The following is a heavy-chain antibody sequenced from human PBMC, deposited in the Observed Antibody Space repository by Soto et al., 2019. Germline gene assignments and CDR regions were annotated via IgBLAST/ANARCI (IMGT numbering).Heavy chain of an antibody. CDR1: GFTFSSYW. Sequence: EVQLVESGGGLVQPGGSLRLSCAASGFTFSSYWMHWVRQGPGEGLVWVSRIMSDGSGTTYADSVKGRFTISRDNAKNTLYLQMNSLSAEDPAVYHCARSRGSGGVEYNMDVWGQGTTVTVSS. CDR2: IMSDGSGT. CDR3: ARSRGSGGVEYNMDV. V-gene: IGHV3-74*01. D-gene: IGHD3-16*01. J-gene: IGHJ6*02.